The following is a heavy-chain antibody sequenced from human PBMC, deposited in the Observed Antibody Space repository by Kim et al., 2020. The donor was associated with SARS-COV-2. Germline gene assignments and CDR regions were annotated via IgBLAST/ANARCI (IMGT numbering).Heavy chain of an antibody. CDR2: IYYSGST. D-gene: IGHD3-16*02. CDR3: ARAPLTFGGVILSFDY. CDR1: GGSISSGGYY. J-gene: IGHJ4*02. V-gene: IGHV4-31*03. Sequence: SETLSLTCTVSGGSISSGGYYWSWIRQHPGKGLECIGYIYYSGSTYYNPSLKSRVTMSVDTSKNQFSLKLSSVTAADTAVYYCARAPLTFGGVILSFDYWGQGTLVTVSS.